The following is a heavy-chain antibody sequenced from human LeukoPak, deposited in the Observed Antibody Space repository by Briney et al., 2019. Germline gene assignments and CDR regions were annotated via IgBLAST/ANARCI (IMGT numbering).Heavy chain of an antibody. J-gene: IGHJ5*02. CDR3: ARGHPFDP. Sequence: PSETLSLTCLVSGGSISIYYWSWIRQPPGKGLEWIGYIYYSGSTNYNPSLKSRVTISVDTSKNQFCLKLTSVTAADTSVYYCARGHPFDPWGQGTLVTVSS. CDR1: GGSISIYY. CDR2: IYYSGST. V-gene: IGHV4-59*01.